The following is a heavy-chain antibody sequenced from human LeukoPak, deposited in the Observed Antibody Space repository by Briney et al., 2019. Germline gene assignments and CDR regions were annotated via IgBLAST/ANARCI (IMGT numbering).Heavy chain of an antibody. V-gene: IGHV3-9*01. CDR2: ISWNSGSI. Sequence: GGSLRLSCAAPGFTFDDYAMHWVRQAPGKGLEWVSGISWNSGSIGYADSVKGRFTVSRDNAKNSLYLQMNSLRAEDTALYYCAKVGSSGWYPTEYFQHWGQGTLVTVSS. CDR3: AKVGSSGWYPTEYFQH. CDR1: GFTFDDYA. J-gene: IGHJ1*01. D-gene: IGHD6-19*01.